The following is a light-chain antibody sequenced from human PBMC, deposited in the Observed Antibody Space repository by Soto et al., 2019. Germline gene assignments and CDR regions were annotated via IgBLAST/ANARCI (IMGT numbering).Light chain of an antibody. Sequence: DIQMIQSPSTLSASVGDRVTITCRASQSVSSWLAWYQQKPGKAPKLLIYKASSLESGVPSRFSGSGSGTEFTLTIRSLQPDDFATYYCQLYSTFGQGTKVEIK. CDR2: KAS. CDR1: QSVSSW. V-gene: IGKV1-5*03. J-gene: IGKJ1*01. CDR3: QLYST.